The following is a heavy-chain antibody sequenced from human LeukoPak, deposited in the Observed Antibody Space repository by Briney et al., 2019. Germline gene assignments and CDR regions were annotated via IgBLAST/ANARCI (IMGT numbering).Heavy chain of an antibody. D-gene: IGHD6-25*01. CDR3: TRAAKAGNWFDP. Sequence: ASVKVSCKASGYTFTDYYIHWVRQAPGQGLEWMGWINPDTGGTNYAQKFQGRVTMTRDTSISTVYMELSRLRSDDTADFYCTRAAKAGNWFDPWGQGTMVTVSS. CDR1: GYTFTDYY. V-gene: IGHV1-2*02. CDR2: INPDTGGT. J-gene: IGHJ5*02.